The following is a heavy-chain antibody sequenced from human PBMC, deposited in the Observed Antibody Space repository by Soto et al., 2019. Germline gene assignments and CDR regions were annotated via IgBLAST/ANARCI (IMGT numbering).Heavy chain of an antibody. V-gene: IGHV3-30*04. CDR2: ISYDGSNK. D-gene: IGHD3-10*01. CDR1: GFTFSSYA. J-gene: IGHJ4*02. Sequence: SGGSLSLSCAASGFTFSSYAMHWVRQAPGKGLEWVAVISYDGSNKYYADSVKGRFTISRDNSKNTLYLQMNSLRAEDTAVYYCARDRDGFLGSGSYFVYWGQGTLVTVSS. CDR3: ARDRDGFLGSGSYFVY.